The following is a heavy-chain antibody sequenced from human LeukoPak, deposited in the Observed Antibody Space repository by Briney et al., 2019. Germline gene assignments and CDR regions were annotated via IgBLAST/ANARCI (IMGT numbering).Heavy chain of an antibody. D-gene: IGHD5-18*01. CDR3: AKVIEEFEYSYGYVH. V-gene: IGHV3-23*01. J-gene: IGHJ4*02. Sequence: TGGSLRLSCAASGFTFSSYAMSWVRQAPGKGLEWVSVISGSGGSTYYADSVKGRFTISRDNSKNTLYLQMNSLRAEDTAVYYCAKVIEEFEYSYGYVHWGQGTLVTVSS. CDR1: GFTFSSYA. CDR2: ISGSGGST.